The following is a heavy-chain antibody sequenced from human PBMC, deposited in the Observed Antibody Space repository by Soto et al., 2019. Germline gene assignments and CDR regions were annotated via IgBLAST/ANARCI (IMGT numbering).Heavy chain of an antibody. CDR3: ARQVGRFLEWLPQVKGYYFDY. CDR1: GYSLTSYG. V-gene: IGHV1-18*04. CDR2: ISAYNGNT. Sequence: QVQLVQSGAEVKKPGASVKVSCKASGYSLTSYGISWVRQAPGQGLEWMGWISAYNGNTNYAQKLQGRVTMTTDTSTSTAYMELRSLRSDDTAVYYCARQVGRFLEWLPQVKGYYFDYWGQGTLVTVSS. J-gene: IGHJ4*02. D-gene: IGHD3-3*01.